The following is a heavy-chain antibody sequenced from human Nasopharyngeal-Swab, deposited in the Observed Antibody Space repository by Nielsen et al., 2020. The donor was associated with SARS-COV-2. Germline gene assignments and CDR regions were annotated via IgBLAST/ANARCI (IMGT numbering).Heavy chain of an antibody. CDR2: IYYSGST. CDR3: ALGWYYDSSGYYYYYGMDV. Sequence: SETLSLTCTVSGGSISSYYWSWIRQPPGKGLEWIGYIYYSGSTYYNPSLKSRVTISVDTSKNQFSLKLSSVTAADTAVYYCALGWYYDSSGYYYYYGMDVWGQGTTVTVSS. V-gene: IGHV4-59*04. J-gene: IGHJ6*02. CDR1: GGSISSYY. D-gene: IGHD3-22*01.